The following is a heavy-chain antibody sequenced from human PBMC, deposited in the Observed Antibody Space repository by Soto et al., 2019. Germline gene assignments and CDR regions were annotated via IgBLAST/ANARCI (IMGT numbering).Heavy chain of an antibody. CDR1: GFTFSSYS. D-gene: IGHD6-13*01. CDR3: ARGCSGSCWFEY. J-gene: IGHJ4*02. CDR2: ISSSGSII. Sequence: EVQLVESGGGLVQPGGSLRLSCAASGFTFSSYSMAWVRQAPGKGLEWLSYISSSGSIITYGGSVKGRITVSRDNGKNSLYLQLDSLRAEDTALYSCARGCSGSCWFEYWCQGTPVTVSS. V-gene: IGHV3-48*01.